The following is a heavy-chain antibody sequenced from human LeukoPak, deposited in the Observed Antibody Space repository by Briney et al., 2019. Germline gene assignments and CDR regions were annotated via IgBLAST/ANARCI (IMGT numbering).Heavy chain of an antibody. J-gene: IGHJ5*02. CDR2: IGGSSAGT. D-gene: IGHD2-21*02. Sequence: GGSLRLSCAASGFTFSSYAMTWVRQAPGKGLVWVSSIGGSSAGTYYADSVKGRFTISRDNSKNTLYLQMNSLRAEDTAVYYCAKDRVVVVTQDNWFDPWGQGTLVTVSS. V-gene: IGHV3-23*01. CDR1: GFTFSSYA. CDR3: AKDRVVVVTQDNWFDP.